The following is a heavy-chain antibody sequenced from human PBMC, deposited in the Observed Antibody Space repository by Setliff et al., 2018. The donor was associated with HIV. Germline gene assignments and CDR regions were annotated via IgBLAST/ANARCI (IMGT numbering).Heavy chain of an antibody. J-gene: IGHJ4*02. CDR2: IVVGRGNT. CDR3: ATYHYYDSSAYFIDLYYFDY. CDR1: GFTFSNSA. Sequence: SVKVSCKASGFTFSNSAVHWVRQARGQRLEWIGWIVVGRGNTDYAQKFQERVTITRDKSTSTAYMELNGLRSEDTALYYCATYHYYDSSAYFIDLYYFDYWGQGTLVTVSS. D-gene: IGHD3-22*01. V-gene: IGHV1-58*01.